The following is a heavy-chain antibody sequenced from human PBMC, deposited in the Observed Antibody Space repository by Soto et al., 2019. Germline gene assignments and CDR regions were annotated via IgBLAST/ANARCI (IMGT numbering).Heavy chain of an antibody. D-gene: IGHD2-15*01. CDR2: IYYTGAA. CDR1: GVSIRSTRYY. J-gene: IGHJ5*02. CDR3: AALLGHCSGGTCFFRWFDP. V-gene: IGHV4-39*01. Sequence: SETLSLTCSVFGVSIRSTRYYWGWVRQPPGKGLEWLGSIYYTGAAQYNPSLEGRVTMSVDTSMNQFSLKLRFVTAADSAVYFCAALLGHCSGGTCFFRWFDPWGQGSLVTVSS.